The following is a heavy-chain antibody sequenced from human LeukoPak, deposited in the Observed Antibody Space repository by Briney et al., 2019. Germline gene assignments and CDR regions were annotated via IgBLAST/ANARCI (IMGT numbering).Heavy chain of an antibody. CDR2: ISAYNGNT. CDR1: GYTCTSYG. J-gene: IGHJ4*02. V-gene: IGHV1-18*01. CDR3: ATGIAVAGTHY. D-gene: IGHD6-19*01. Sequence: GASVKVSCKASGYTCTSYGISWVGQAPGQGLEWMGWISAYNGNTNYAQKLQGRVTMTTDTSTSTAYMELRSLRSDDTAVYYCATGIAVAGTHYWGQGTLVTVSS.